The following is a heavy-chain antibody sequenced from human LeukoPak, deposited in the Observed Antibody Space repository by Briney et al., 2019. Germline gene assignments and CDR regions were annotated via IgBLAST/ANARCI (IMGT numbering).Heavy chain of an antibody. CDR2: IYYSGST. CDR1: GGSVSSGSYY. CDR3: VRLQHFGDPH. J-gene: IGHJ4*02. D-gene: IGHD4-17*01. V-gene: IGHV4-61*01. Sequence: PSETLSLTCTVSGGSVSSGSYYWSWIRQPPGKGLEWIGYIYYSGSTNYNPSLKSRVTISVDTSKNQFSLKLSSVTAADTAVYFCVRLQHFGDPHWGQGTLVTVST.